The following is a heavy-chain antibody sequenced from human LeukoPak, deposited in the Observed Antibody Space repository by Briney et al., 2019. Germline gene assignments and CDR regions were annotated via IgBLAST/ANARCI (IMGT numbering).Heavy chain of an antibody. CDR1: GGSFSGYY. CDR2: INHSGST. CDR3: ARGGMKRAYSSSSGLFDY. J-gene: IGHJ4*02. Sequence: SETLSLTCAVYGGSFSGYYWSWIRQPPGKGLEWIGEINHSGSTNYNPSLKSRVTISVDTSKNQFSLKLSSVTAADTAVYYCARGGMKRAYSSSSGLFDYWGQGTLVTVSS. V-gene: IGHV4-34*01. D-gene: IGHD6-6*01.